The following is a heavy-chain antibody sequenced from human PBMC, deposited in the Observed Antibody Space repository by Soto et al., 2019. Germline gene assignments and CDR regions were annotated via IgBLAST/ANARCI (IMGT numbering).Heavy chain of an antibody. Sequence: GGSLRLSCVASGFTFSNYAMNWVRQAPGKGLEWVSYITHSSDTIYYSDSVKGRFTISRDNAKNSLFLQMSSLSPEDTAVYYCARYGSGSHYMDTFDFWGKGTLVTVSS. CDR2: ITHSSDTI. CDR1: GFTFSNYA. CDR3: ARYGSGSHYMDTFDF. V-gene: IGHV3-48*01. D-gene: IGHD3-10*01. J-gene: IGHJ4*02.